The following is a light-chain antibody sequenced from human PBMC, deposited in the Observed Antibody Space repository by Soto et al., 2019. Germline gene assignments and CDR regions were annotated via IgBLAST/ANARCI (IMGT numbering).Light chain of an antibody. Sequence: HMTQSPSSLSASVGDRVTITCRASQRITTYLNWYQQKPGKAPKLLISTAATLQGGVPSRFSCSGSGTDFTLTITTLQPEDFATYFCQQSYSTPYTFGQGTKLEIK. CDR2: TAA. CDR1: QRITTY. J-gene: IGKJ2*01. V-gene: IGKV1-39*01. CDR3: QQSYSTPYT.